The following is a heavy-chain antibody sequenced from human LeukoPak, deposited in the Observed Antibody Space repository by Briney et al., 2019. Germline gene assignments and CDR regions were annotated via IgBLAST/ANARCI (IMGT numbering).Heavy chain of an antibody. CDR2: IYYSGST. J-gene: IGHJ4*02. V-gene: IGHV4-39*01. Sequence: SETLSLTCTVSGGSISSSSYYWGWIRQPPGKGLEWIGSIYYSGSTYYNPSLKSRVTISVDKSKNQFSLKLSSVTAADTAVYYCAILTYYYDSSGYYRSYYFDYWGQGTLVTVSS. CDR1: GGSISSSSYY. CDR3: AILTYYYDSSGYYRSYYFDY. D-gene: IGHD3-22*01.